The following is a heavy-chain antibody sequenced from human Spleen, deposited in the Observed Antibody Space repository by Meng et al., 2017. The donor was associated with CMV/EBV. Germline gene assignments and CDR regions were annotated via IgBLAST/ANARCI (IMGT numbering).Heavy chain of an antibody. Sequence: FTSHYMHWVRQAPGQGIEWVGIIDPSGYSTAYAQKFQGRVTMTRDTSTSTVYMELSSLTSEDTAVYYCARDAVANDFWSGYQNYFDFWGQGTLVTVSS. J-gene: IGHJ4*02. V-gene: IGHV1-46*01. CDR3: ARDAVANDFWSGYQNYFDF. CDR1: FTSHY. CDR2: IDPSGYST. D-gene: IGHD3-3*01.